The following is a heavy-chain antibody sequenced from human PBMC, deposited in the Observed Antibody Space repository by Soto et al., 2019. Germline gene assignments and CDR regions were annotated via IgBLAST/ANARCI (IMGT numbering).Heavy chain of an antibody. J-gene: IGHJ6*02. D-gene: IGHD6-19*01. CDR1: GFIFSDYY. V-gene: IGHV3-11*05. CDR2: ISDGGSYT. CDR3: ARAPGAVNSYAGVDV. Sequence: PGGSLRLSCVASGFIFSDYYMAWIRRAPGKGLEWVSYISDGGSYTNHGNSVRGRVSVSRGDARNSLYLQIKNLRVEDTGVYYCARAPGAVNSYAGVDVWGQGTTVTVSS.